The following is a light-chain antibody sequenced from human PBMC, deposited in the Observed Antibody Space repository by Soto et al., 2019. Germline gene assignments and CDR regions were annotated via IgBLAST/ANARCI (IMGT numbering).Light chain of an antibody. CDR2: DAS. CDR1: QSVSDY. V-gene: IGKV3-11*01. CDR3: QQYNTWAPIT. J-gene: IGKJ5*01. Sequence: IVLTQSPATLSLSPGERATLSCRASQSVSDYLAWYQQKPGQAPRLLIYDASNRATGVPARFSGRGSGTEFTLTISSLQSEDFAVYYCQQYNTWAPITFGQGTRLEIK.